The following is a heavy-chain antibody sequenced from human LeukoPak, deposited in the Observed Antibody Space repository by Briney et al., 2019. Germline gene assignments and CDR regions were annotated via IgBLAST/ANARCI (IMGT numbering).Heavy chain of an antibody. CDR2: IGSSGSTV. CDR1: GFSFSSYE. Sequence: GRSLRLSCAASGFSFSSYETNWVRQAPGKGLEWVSYIGSSGSTVYYADSVKGRFTISRDNAKNSLYLKMNSLRDEDTAVYYCARDQDWNDRGGLDYWGQGTLVIVSS. J-gene: IGHJ4*02. V-gene: IGHV3-48*03. D-gene: IGHD1-1*01. CDR3: ARDQDWNDRGGLDY.